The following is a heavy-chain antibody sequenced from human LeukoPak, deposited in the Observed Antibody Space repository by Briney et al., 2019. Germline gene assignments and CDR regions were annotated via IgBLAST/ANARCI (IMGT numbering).Heavy chain of an antibody. Sequence: GGSLRLSCAASGVTFSTFEVNWVRQAPGKGLEWISFISSSASTIFYADSVKGRFTISRDNARNSLYLQMNSLRFEDTAIYYCARVGASYGALDCWGQGALVTVSS. J-gene: IGHJ4*02. CDR3: ARVGASYGALDC. V-gene: IGHV3-48*03. CDR2: ISSSASTI. D-gene: IGHD1-26*01. CDR1: GVTFSTFE.